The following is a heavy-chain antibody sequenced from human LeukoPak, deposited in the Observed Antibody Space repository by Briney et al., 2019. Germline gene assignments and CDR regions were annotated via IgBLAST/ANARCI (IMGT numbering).Heavy chain of an antibody. CDR2: ISSSSSYI. CDR3: ARDVRYCSSTSCPLEG. D-gene: IGHD2-2*01. CDR1: GFTFSRYW. J-gene: IGHJ4*02. V-gene: IGHV3-21*01. Sequence: SGGSLRLSCAASGFTFSRYWMHWVRQAPGKGLEWVSSISSSSSYIYYADSVKGRFTISRDNAKNSLYLQMNSLRAEDTAVYYCARDVRYCSSTSCPLEGWGQGTLVTVSS.